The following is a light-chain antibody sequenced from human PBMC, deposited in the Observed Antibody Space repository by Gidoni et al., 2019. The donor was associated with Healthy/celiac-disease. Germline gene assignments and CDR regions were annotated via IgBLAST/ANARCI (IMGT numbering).Light chain of an antibody. CDR3: QKYGSSPIT. Sequence: EIVLTQSPGTLSLSPGERATLSCRASQSVSSSYLAWYQQKPGQAPRLLIYGASSRATGIPDRCSGSGSGTDFTLTISRLETEDVAVYYCQKYGSSPITFGQGTRLEIK. V-gene: IGKV3-20*01. J-gene: IGKJ5*01. CDR1: QSVSSSY. CDR2: GAS.